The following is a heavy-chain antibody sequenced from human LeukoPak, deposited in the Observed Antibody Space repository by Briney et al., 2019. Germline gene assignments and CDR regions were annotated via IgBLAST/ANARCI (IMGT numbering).Heavy chain of an antibody. V-gene: IGHV3-30*03. Sequence: PGGSLRLSCEASGFNFDNYGMHWVRQAPGKGLEWVALISYDGTNKYYADSVKGRFTVARDSSKNTFYLQMNSLRAEDTAVYYCSTDSSVAATIGLFDNWGQGTLVTVSS. CDR3: STDSSVAATIGLFDN. CDR1: GFNFDNYG. J-gene: IGHJ4*02. D-gene: IGHD5-12*01. CDR2: ISYDGTNK.